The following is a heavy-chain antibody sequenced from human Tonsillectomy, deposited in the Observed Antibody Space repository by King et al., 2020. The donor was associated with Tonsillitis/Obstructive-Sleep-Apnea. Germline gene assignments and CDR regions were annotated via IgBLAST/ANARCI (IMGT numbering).Heavy chain of an antibody. CDR1: GFTFSSYS. CDR2: ISSSSRTI. V-gene: IGHV3-48*02. J-gene: IGHJ4*02. Sequence: VQLVKSGGGLVQPGGSLRVSCAASGFTFSSYSMNWVRQAPGKGLEWVSYISSSSRTIYYADSVKGRFTISRDNAKDSLYLQMNSLRDEDTAVYYCARDRGGSYSNGDYWGQGTLVTVSS. CDR3: ARDRGGSYSNGDY. D-gene: IGHD1-26*01.